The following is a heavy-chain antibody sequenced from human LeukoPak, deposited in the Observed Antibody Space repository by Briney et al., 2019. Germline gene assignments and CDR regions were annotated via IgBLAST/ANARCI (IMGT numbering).Heavy chain of an antibody. J-gene: IGHJ5*02. V-gene: IGHV4-59*01. CDR1: GGSISSYY. CDR2: IYYSGST. Sequence: SETLSLTCTVSGGSISSYYWSWIRQPPGKGLEWIGYIYYSGSTNCNPSLKSRVTISVDTSKNQFSLKLSSVTAADTAVYYCARTLPGGDYVWGSYPWGQGTLVTVSS. D-gene: IGHD3-16*01. CDR3: ARTLPGGDYVWGSYP.